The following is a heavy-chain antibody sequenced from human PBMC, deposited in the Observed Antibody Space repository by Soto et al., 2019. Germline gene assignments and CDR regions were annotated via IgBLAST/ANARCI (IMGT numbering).Heavy chain of an antibody. CDR3: ARVPAAKNWFDP. CDR1: GGSISSSNW. V-gene: IGHV4-4*02. CDR2: IYHSGGT. D-gene: IGHD2-2*01. Sequence: QVQLQESGPGLVKPSGTLSLTCAVSGGSISSSNWWSWVRQPPGKGLEWIGEIYHSGGTNYNPSLQRRVTISVDKSKNHFSLSLNSVTAADTALYYCARVPAAKNWFDPWGQGTLVTVSS. J-gene: IGHJ5*02.